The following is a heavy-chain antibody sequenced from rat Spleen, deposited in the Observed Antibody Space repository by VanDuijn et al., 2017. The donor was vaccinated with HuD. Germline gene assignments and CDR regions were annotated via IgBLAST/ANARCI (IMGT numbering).Heavy chain of an antibody. V-gene: IGHV2S63*01. J-gene: IGHJ2*01. CDR2: MWSGGRT. CDR1: GFSLTDYN. Sequence: EVQLKESGPGLVQPSQTLSLTCTVSGFSLTDYNIHWVRQRPGKGLEWMGIMWSGGRTAYNSALKSRLSISRETSKSQVFLKMNSLQTEDTAIYYCTRELGHYDGTYYLDYWGQGVMVTVSS. CDR3: TRELGHYDGTYYLDY. D-gene: IGHD1-12*02.